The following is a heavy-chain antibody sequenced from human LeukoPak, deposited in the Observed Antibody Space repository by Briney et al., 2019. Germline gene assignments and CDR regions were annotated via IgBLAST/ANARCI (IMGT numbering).Heavy chain of an antibody. CDR1: GGSFSGYY. J-gene: IGHJ4*02. Sequence: PSETLSLTCAVYGGSFSGYYWSWIRQPPGKGLEWIGEINHSGSTYYNPSLKSRVTISVDTSKNQFSLKLSSVTAADTAVYYCARQPGNYYIDHWGQGTLVTVSS. CDR3: ARQPGNYYIDH. CDR2: INHSGST. V-gene: IGHV4-34*01. D-gene: IGHD3-10*01.